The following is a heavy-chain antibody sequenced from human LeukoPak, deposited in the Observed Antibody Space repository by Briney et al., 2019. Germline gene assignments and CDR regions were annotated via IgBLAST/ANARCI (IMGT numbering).Heavy chain of an antibody. CDR3: ARSLGDDSWVALRGYYYMDV. D-gene: IGHD3-3*01. CDR1: GGPMNGHH. CDR2: VFDSGNT. V-gene: IGHV4-59*07. J-gene: IGHJ6*03. Sequence: SDTLSLTCSVSGGPMNGHHWMWIRHPLGKALEGIGYVFDSGNTNYNPSLKSRVTISFDTTRNQFFLKLNSVTAADSAVYFCARSLGDDSWVALRGYYYMDVWGRGTTVTVSS.